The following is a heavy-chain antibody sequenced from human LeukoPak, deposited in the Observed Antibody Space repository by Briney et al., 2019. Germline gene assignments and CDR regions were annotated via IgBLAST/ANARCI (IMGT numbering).Heavy chain of an antibody. J-gene: IGHJ4*02. D-gene: IGHD6-13*01. V-gene: IGHV1-69*05. CDR3: ARGYSSSWLWVNY. Sequence: GSSVKVSFKASGGTFISYAISWLRQAPGQGGEWMGGIIPIFGTANYAQKFQGRVTITTDESTSTAYMELSSLRSEDTAVYYCARGYSSSWLWVNYWGQGTLVTVSS. CDR1: GGTFISYA. CDR2: IIPIFGTA.